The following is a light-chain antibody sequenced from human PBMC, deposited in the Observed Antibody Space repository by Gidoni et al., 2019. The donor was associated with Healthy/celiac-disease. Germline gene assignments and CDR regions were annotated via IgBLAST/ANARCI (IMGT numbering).Light chain of an antibody. Sequence: DSQRTQSPSSLSASVGDRVTITCRASQSISSYLNWYQQKPGQAPKLLIYAASSLHSGVPARFSGSGSGTDFTLTISSLQPEDFATYYCQQCYSTPQTFXPXTKVEIK. J-gene: IGKJ1*01. V-gene: IGKV1-39*01. CDR2: AAS. CDR1: QSISSY. CDR3: QQCYSTPQT.